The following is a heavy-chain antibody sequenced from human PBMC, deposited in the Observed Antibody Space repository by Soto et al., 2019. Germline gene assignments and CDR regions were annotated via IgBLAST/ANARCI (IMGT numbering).Heavy chain of an antibody. V-gene: IGHV3-23*01. CDR3: GKGRSYYYYYGVDV. J-gene: IGHJ6*02. CDR2: IIDSGGST. Sequence: EVHLLESGVALVQPGGSLRLSCAASGFTFSSCAMGWVRQAPGKGLEWVSDIIDSGGSTYYADAVKGRFTISRDNSKITLYLQMNSLRAEDTAVYYCGKGRSYYYYYGVDVWGQGTTVTVSS. CDR1: GFTFSSCA. D-gene: IGHD1-26*01.